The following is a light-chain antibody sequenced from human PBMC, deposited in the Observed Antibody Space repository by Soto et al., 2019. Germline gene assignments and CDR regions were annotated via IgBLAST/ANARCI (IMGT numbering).Light chain of an antibody. CDR3: CSFAGSSTYV. CDR2: EGT. Sequence: QSALTQPASVSGSPGQSITISRTGTSRDVGSYNLVSWYQQHPGNAPKLIIYEGTKRPSGVSYRFSGSKSGNTASLTISGLQEEDEGDYHCCSFAGSSTYVFGTGTKLTVL. J-gene: IGLJ1*01. CDR1: SRDVGSYNL. V-gene: IGLV2-23*01.